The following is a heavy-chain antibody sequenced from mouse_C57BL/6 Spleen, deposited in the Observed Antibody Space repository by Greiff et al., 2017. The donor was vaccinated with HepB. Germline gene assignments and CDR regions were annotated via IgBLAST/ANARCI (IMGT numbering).Heavy chain of an antibody. J-gene: IGHJ1*03. CDR3: ARGDRTWYFDV. D-gene: IGHD3-3*01. CDR1: GFTFSSYA. V-gene: IGHV5-4*03. Sequence: EVMLVESGGGLVKPGGSLKLSCAASGFTFSSYAMSWVRQTPEKRLEWVATISDGGSYTYYPDNVKGRFTISRDNAKNNLYLQISHLKSEDTAMYYCARGDRTWYFDVWGTGTTVTVSS. CDR2: ISDGGSYT.